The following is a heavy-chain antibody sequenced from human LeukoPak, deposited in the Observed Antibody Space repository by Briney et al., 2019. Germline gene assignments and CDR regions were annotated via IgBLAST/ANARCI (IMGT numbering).Heavy chain of an antibody. D-gene: IGHD6-13*01. Sequence: GGTLRLSCAASGFTVSSNYMSWVRQAPGKGLEWVSVIYSGGSTYYADSVKGRFTISRDNSKNTLYLQMNSLRAEDTAVYYCASAVAAAGTGDHLWGQGTLVTVSS. CDR1: GFTVSSNY. CDR3: ASAVAAAGTGDHL. CDR2: IYSGGST. V-gene: IGHV3-53*01. J-gene: IGHJ5*02.